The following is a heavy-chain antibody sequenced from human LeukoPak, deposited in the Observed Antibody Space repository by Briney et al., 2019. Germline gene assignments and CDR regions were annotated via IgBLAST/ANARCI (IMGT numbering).Heavy chain of an antibody. CDR3: AKDHFVGITAAEPVNDFDY. Sequence: SETLSLTCTVSGGSISSSSYYWGWIRQPPGTGLEWIGSIYYSGSTYYNPSLKSRVTISVNTSKNQFSLKLSSVTAADTAVYYCAKDHFVGITAAEPVNDFDYWGQGTLVTVSS. J-gene: IGHJ4*02. D-gene: IGHD6-13*01. V-gene: IGHV4-39*07. CDR2: IYYSGST. CDR1: GGSISSSSYY.